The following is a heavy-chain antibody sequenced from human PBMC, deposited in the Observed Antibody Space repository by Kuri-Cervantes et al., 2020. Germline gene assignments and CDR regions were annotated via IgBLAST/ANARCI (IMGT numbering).Heavy chain of an antibody. V-gene: IGHV1-46*01. CDR3: ARPRITMVRGVYYYGMDV. CDR2: INPSGGST. CDR1: GYTFTSYA. J-gene: IGHJ6*02. Sequence: ASVKVSCKASGYTFTSYAMHWVRQAPGQRLEWMGIINPSGGSTSYAQKFQGRVTMTRDTSTSTVYMELSSLRSEDTAVYYCARPRITMVRGVYYYGMDVWGQGTTVTVSS. D-gene: IGHD3-10*01.